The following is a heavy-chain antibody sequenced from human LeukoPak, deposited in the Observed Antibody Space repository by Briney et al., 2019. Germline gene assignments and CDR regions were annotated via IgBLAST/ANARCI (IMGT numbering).Heavy chain of an antibody. Sequence: ASVKVSCKASADTFTTYDVNWVRQATGRGLEWMGWLNPNSGNTGYVQKFQGRVTMTMNTSISTAYMELTSLTSEDTAVYYCARSTMGARRKYDYWGQGTLVTVSS. V-gene: IGHV1-8*01. CDR3: ARSTMGARRKYDY. D-gene: IGHD1-26*01. J-gene: IGHJ4*02. CDR1: ADTFTTYD. CDR2: LNPNSGNT.